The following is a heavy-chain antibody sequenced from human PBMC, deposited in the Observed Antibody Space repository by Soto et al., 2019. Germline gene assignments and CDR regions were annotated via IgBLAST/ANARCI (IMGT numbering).Heavy chain of an antibody. J-gene: IGHJ6*02. D-gene: IGHD2-2*01. Sequence: ASVKVSCKASGYSCTCYGISWVRRAPGQGLEWMGWISPYNGHTQFVQRFQGRVSMTTDTSTKTAYMELRNLRSDDTAHYYCARDLTIVPATHPRLENYGMDVWGQGTTVTVSS. CDR3: ARDLTIVPATHPRLENYGMDV. CDR1: GYSCTCYG. CDR2: ISPYNGHT. V-gene: IGHV1-18*01.